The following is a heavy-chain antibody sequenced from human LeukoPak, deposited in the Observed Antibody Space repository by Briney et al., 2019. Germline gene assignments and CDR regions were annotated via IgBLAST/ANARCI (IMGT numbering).Heavy chain of an antibody. V-gene: IGHV1-18*01. Sequence: GASVKVSCKASGYTFTSYGISWVRQAPGQGLEWMGWISAYNGNTNYAQKLQGRVTMTTDTSTSTAYMELRSLRSGDTAVYYCAREGGDAVVAATDWFDPWGQGTLVTVSS. CDR3: AREGGDAVVAATDWFDP. J-gene: IGHJ5*02. CDR1: GYTFTSYG. CDR2: ISAYNGNT. D-gene: IGHD2-15*01.